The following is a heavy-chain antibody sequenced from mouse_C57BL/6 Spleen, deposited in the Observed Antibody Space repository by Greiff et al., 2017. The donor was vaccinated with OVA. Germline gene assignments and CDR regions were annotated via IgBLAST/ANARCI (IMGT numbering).Heavy chain of an antibody. J-gene: IGHJ4*01. CDR3: AGWDPMDY. CDR2: IYPGDGDT. V-gene: IGHV1-82*01. D-gene: IGHD4-1*01. Sequence: VQLQQSGPELVKPGASVKISCKASGYAFSSSWMNWVKQRPGKGLEWIGRIYPGDGDTNYNGKFKGKATLTADKSSSTAYMQLSSLTSEDSAVYFCAGWDPMDYWGQGTSVTVSS. CDR1: GYAFSSSW.